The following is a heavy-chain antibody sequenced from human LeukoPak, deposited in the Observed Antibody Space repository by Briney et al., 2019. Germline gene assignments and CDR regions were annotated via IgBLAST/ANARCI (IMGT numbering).Heavy chain of an antibody. V-gene: IGHV3-23*01. D-gene: IGHD1-20*01. CDR2: ISGSGGST. CDR3: AKPKDNSLYCFDY. J-gene: IGHJ4*02. CDR1: AFTFRSYA. Sequence: SGASMRLSCAASAFTFRSYAMSWVRQAGGKGLEWVSAISGSGGSTYYADSVKGRFTISRDNSKNTLYLQMSSLRAEDTAVYYCAKPKDNSLYCFDYWGQGTLVTVSS.